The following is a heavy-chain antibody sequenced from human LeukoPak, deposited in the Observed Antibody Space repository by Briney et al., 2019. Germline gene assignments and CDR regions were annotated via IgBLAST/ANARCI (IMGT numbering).Heavy chain of an antibody. CDR3: ARLRARITIFGVVIIGENWFDP. CDR1: GGSISSGGYS. Sequence: SETLSLTCAVSGGSISSGGYSWSWIRQPPGKGLERIVYIYHSGSTYYNPSRKSRVTISVNRAKNQFSLKLSSVTAADTAVYYCARLRARITIFGVVIIGENWFDPWGQGTLVTVSS. CDR2: IYHSGST. D-gene: IGHD3-3*01. J-gene: IGHJ5*02. V-gene: IGHV4-30-2*01.